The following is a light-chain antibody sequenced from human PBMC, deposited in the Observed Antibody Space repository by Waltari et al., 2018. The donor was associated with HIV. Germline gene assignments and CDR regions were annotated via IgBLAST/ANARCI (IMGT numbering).Light chain of an antibody. J-gene: IGKJ5*01. CDR2: AVP. Sequence: VFTLSRGPLSLSPGEGPTLFYRPRQCFSTNYLAWHQEIPRQAPRLLTYAVPSRASGMPYRGSGSGAGIDLTLTNRRLEPEDFEVYYWQQYGSSAPISVGQGTRMEIK. CDR3: QQYGSSAPIS. CDR1: QCFSTNY. V-gene: IGKV3-20*01.